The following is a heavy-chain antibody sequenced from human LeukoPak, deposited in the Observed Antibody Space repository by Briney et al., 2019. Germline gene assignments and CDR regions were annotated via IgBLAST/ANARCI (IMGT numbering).Heavy chain of an antibody. CDR3: VRFRYYYGMDV. J-gene: IGHJ6*02. CDR1: GFTFSSYA. CDR2: ISGSGGST. V-gene: IGHV3-23*01. D-gene: IGHD3-10*01. Sequence: GGSLRLSCAASGFTFSSYAMSWVRQAPGKGLEWVSAISGSGGSTYYADSVKGRFTISRGNSKNTLYLQMNSLRAEDTAVYYCVRFRYYYGMDVWGQGTTVTVSS.